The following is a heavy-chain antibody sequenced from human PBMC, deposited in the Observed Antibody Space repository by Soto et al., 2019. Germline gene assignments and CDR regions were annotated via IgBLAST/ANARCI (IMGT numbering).Heavy chain of an antibody. V-gene: IGHV5-51*01. J-gene: IGHJ6*02. CDR1: GYSFTSYW. Sequence: PGESLKISCKGPGYSFTSYWIGWVRQMPGKGLEWMGIIYPGDSDTRYSPSFQGQVTISADKSISTAYLQWSSLKASDTAMYYCARGDYDFWSGYFSRGMDVWGQGTTVTVSS. CDR3: ARGDYDFWSGYFSRGMDV. D-gene: IGHD3-3*01. CDR2: IYPGDSDT.